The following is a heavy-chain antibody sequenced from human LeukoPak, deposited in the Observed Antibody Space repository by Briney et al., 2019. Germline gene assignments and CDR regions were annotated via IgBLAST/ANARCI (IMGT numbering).Heavy chain of an antibody. Sequence: ASVKVSCKASGYTFTNYDINWVRQATGQGLEWMGWMNPNSGNTGYARKFQGRITMTRNTSINTAYMELSSLRSEDTAVYYCARSGSYYTARFDYWGQGTLVTVSS. J-gene: IGHJ4*02. CDR1: GYTFTNYD. D-gene: IGHD3-10*01. CDR2: MNPNSGNT. V-gene: IGHV1-8*01. CDR3: ARSGSYYTARFDY.